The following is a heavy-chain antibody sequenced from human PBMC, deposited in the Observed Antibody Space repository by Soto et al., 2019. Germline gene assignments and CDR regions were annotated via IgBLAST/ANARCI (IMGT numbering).Heavy chain of an antibody. Sequence: ASVKVSCKASGYAFSSNYIHWVRQAPGQGLEWMGVINPSNGLTTYAQNFQDRVTMTRDTSTSTVYIELRSLSSDDTAVYYCARRGFDYWGQGTPVTVSS. V-gene: IGHV1-46*01. J-gene: IGHJ4*02. CDR2: INPSNGLT. CDR1: GYAFSSNY. CDR3: ARRGFDY.